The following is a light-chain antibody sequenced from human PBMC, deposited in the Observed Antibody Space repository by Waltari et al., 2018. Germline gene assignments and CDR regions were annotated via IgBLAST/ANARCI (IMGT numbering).Light chain of an antibody. V-gene: IGKV1-8*01. J-gene: IGKJ1*01. CDR3: QQYYDYQRS. CDR2: AAS. CDR1: QSVSTY. Sequence: AIRMTQSPSSLSASTGDIVPITFRASQSVSTYLAWYQQKPGKAPKLLIYAASTLQRGVPLRFSGSGSGTDFTLSISCLQSEDFATYYCQQYYDYQRSFGQGTKVEIK.